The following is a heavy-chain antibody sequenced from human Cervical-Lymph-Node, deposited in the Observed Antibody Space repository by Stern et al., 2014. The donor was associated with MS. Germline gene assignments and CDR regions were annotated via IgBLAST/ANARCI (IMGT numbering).Heavy chain of an antibody. Sequence: QVQLQESGPGLVKPSQTLSLTCTVSGGSISGAGYYWSWIRQHPGKGLEWIGYIHYSGSTYYNPSLKSRVTISVDTSKNQFSLRLSSVTAADTALYYCARSDRLWGSFDYWGQGTLVTVSS. CDR2: IHYSGST. J-gene: IGHJ4*02. CDR3: ARSDRLWGSFDY. D-gene: IGHD3-16*01. V-gene: IGHV4-31*03. CDR1: GGSISGAGYY.